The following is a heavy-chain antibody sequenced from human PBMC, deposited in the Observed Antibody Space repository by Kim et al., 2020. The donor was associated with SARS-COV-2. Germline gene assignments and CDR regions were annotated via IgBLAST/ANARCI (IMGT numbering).Heavy chain of an antibody. J-gene: IGHJ4*02. Sequence: GGSLRLSCTASGFTFGDYAMSWFRQAPGKGLEWVGFIRSKAYGGTTEYAASVKGRFTISRDDSKSIAYLQMNSLKTEDTAVYYCTRVSTDYYYDSSGYFCWGQGTLVTVSS. CDR1: GFTFGDYA. CDR3: TRVSTDYYYDSSGYFC. D-gene: IGHD3-22*01. CDR2: IRSKAYGGTT. V-gene: IGHV3-49*03.